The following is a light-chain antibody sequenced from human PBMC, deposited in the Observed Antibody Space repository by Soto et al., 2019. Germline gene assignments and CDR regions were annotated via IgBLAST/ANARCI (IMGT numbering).Light chain of an antibody. V-gene: IGKV3-11*01. Sequence: EIVLTQSPATLSLSPGDTASLACRASQSVSNFLGWYQQKPGQAPRLLIYDASNRAAGIPARFSGSGSGTDFTLTISNLEPEDFAVYYCQQRSTNWRWTFGQGTKV. CDR3: QQRSTNWRWT. CDR2: DAS. CDR1: QSVSNF. J-gene: IGKJ1*01.